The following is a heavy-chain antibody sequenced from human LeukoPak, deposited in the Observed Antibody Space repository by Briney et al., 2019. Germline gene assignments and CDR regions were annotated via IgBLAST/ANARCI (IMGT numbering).Heavy chain of an antibody. V-gene: IGHV3-7*01. J-gene: IGHJ1*01. CDR1: GFTLNYYW. CDR3: ARDLRYFQH. Sequence: GGSLRLSCAASGFTLNYYWMSWVRQAPGKGLEWVANIKQDGSEKYYVDSVKGRFTISRDNAKNSLYLQMNSLRAEDTAVYYCARDLRYFQHWGQGTLVTVSS. CDR2: IKQDGSEK. D-gene: IGHD3-10*01.